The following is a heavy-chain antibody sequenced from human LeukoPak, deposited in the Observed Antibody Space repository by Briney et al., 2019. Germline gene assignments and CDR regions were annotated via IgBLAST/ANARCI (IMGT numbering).Heavy chain of an antibody. V-gene: IGHV4-59*12. CDR2: IYYSGST. CDR3: ARDRSGWELSRRSAFDI. Sequence: SETLSLTCTVSGGSISSYYWSWIRQPPGKGLEWIGYIYYSGSTNYNPSLKSRATMSVDTSKNQFSLRLTSVTAADTAVYYCARDRSGWELSRRSAFDIWGQGTMVTVSS. J-gene: IGHJ3*02. CDR1: GGSISSYY. D-gene: IGHD1-26*01.